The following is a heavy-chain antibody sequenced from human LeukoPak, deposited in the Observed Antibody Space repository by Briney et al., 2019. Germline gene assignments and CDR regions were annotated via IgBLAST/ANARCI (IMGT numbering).Heavy chain of an antibody. CDR3: ASFTEIAVAGSFDY. J-gene: IGHJ4*02. Sequence: GGSLRLSCAASGFTFSSYAMSWVRQAPGKGLEWVSAISGSGGSTYYADSVKGRFTISRDNSKNTLYLQMNSLRAGDTAVYYCASFTEIAVAGSFDYWGQGTLVTVSS. CDR1: GFTFSSYA. CDR2: ISGSGGST. V-gene: IGHV3-23*01. D-gene: IGHD6-19*01.